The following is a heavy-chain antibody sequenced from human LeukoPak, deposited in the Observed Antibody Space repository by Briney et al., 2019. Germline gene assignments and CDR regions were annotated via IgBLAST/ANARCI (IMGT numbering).Heavy chain of an antibody. CDR2: INAGNGNI. D-gene: IGHD2-2*01. V-gene: IGHV1-18*01. J-gene: IGHJ6*02. CDR3: ARGYCSSTSCYMDV. CDR1: GYTFTSYG. Sequence: GASVKVSCKASGYTFTSYGISWVRQAPGQGLEWMGWINAGNGNIKYSQKLQGRVTITGDTSASTAYMELSSLRSEDTAVYYCARGYCSSTSCYMDVWGQGTTV.